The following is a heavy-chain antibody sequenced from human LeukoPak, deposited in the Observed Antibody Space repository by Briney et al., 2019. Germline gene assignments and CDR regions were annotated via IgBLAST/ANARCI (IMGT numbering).Heavy chain of an antibody. CDR3: ARGASAVAGTGFNWFDP. D-gene: IGHD6-19*01. Sequence: SETLFLTCTVSGGSISSYYWSWIRQPPGKGLEWIGYIYYGGSTNYNPSLKSRVTISVDTSKNQFSLKLSSVTAADTAVYYCARGASAVAGTGFNWFDPWGQGTLVTVSS. J-gene: IGHJ5*02. V-gene: IGHV4-59*01. CDR1: GGSISSYY. CDR2: IYYGGST.